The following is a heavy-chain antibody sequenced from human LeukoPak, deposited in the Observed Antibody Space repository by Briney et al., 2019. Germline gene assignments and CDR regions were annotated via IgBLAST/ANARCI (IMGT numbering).Heavy chain of an antibody. CDR3: TVAFDI. V-gene: IGHV1-3*01. D-gene: IGHD4-11*01. Sequence: ASVKVSCKTSGYTFTNNAVHWVRQAPGQRLEFVGWINVGNGDTQYSQKFQGRVTITRDASASTAYMELSSLRSEDTAVYYCTVAFDIWGQGTMVTVSS. CDR2: INVGNGDT. J-gene: IGHJ3*02. CDR1: GYTFTNNA.